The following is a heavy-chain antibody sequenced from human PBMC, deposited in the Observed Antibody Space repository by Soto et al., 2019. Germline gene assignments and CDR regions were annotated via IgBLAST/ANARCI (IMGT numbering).Heavy chain of an antibody. D-gene: IGHD4-17*01. CDR3: ARSSGDDFFYYGMDV. J-gene: IGHJ6*02. CDR1: GASITSYY. Sequence: SETLSLTCSVSGASITSYYWSWIRQSAGEGLQWIGRVYARGATNYNPSLKSRVTISGDTSKNQFSLKLTSVTAADTAVYYCARSSGDDFFYYGMDVWGHGTTVTVSS. CDR2: VYARGAT. V-gene: IGHV4-59*10.